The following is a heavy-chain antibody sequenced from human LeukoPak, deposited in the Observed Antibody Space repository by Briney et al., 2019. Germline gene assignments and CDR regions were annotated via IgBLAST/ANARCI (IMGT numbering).Heavy chain of an antibody. CDR2: IYYSGST. V-gene: IGHV4-39*01. Sequence: SETLSLTCTVSGGSISSSSYYWGWIRQPPGKGLEWIGSIYYSGSTYYNPSLKSRVTISVDTSKNQFSLKLSSVTAADTAVYHCARAGGRYGSGSYYHWGQGTLVTVSS. CDR3: ARAGGRYGSGSYYH. J-gene: IGHJ5*02. D-gene: IGHD3-10*01. CDR1: GGSISSSSYY.